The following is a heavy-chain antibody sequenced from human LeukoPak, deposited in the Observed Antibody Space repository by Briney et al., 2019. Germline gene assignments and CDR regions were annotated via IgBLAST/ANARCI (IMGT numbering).Heavy chain of an antibody. V-gene: IGHV4-59*08. CDR2: IYYSGST. CDR1: GGSISSYY. D-gene: IGHD3-9*01. Sequence: SETLSLTCTVSGGSISSYYWSWIRQPPGKGLEWIGYIYYSGSTNYNPSLKSRVTISVDTSKNQFSLKLSSVTAADTAVYYCARMLRYFAPMDVWGQGTTVTVSS. J-gene: IGHJ6*02. CDR3: ARMLRYFAPMDV.